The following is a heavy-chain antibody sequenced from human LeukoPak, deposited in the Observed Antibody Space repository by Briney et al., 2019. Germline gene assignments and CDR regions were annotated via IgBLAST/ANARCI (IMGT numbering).Heavy chain of an antibody. D-gene: IGHD2-8*02. J-gene: IGHJ5*02. V-gene: IGHV4-39*01. Sequence: SETLPLTCTVSGGSIISSSYNWGWIRQPPGKALEWIGTIYYSGTTYYNPSLQSRVTISVDTSKNEFSLKVNSVTAADTAVYYCARLPTGFPNWFDPWGQGTRVTVSS. CDR3: ARLPTGFPNWFDP. CDR1: GGSIISSSYN. CDR2: IYYSGTT.